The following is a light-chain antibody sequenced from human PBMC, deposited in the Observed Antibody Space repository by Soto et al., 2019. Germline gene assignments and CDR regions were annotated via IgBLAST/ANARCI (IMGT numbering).Light chain of an antibody. Sequence: DIQMTQSPSTLSASVGDRVTITCRASQSISSWLAWYQQRPGKAPKLLIYDASSLESGVPSRFSGSGSGTEFTLTISSLQPDDFATYYCQQYNSYSGTFGQGTKV. J-gene: IGKJ1*01. CDR3: QQYNSYSGT. V-gene: IGKV1-5*01. CDR1: QSISSW. CDR2: DAS.